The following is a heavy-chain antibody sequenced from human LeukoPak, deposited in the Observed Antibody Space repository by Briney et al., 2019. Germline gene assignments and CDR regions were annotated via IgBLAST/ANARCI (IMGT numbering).Heavy chain of an antibody. CDR3: ARGEYGDYYFQR. CDR1: GGSVSGSADY. Sequence: PSETPSLICTVSGGSVSGSADYWRWIRQPPGKGLEWIGGISHSGSINYNPSLKSRDTLSVDTSKNQYSLKLSSVTAADTAVYNGARGEYGDYYFQRWGQGTLVTVSS. J-gene: IGHJ1*01. CDR2: ISHSGSI. D-gene: IGHD4-17*01. V-gene: IGHV4-39*07.